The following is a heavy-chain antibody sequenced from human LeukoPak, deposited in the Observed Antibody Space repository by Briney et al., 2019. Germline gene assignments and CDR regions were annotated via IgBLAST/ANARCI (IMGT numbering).Heavy chain of an antibody. V-gene: IGHV4-30-4*01. CDR3: KQKTAYDILTGYFIYYFDY. J-gene: IGHJ4*02. Sequence: PSQTLFLTCTVSGGSISSGAYYWSWIRQPPGKGLEWIGYIYYSGSTYYNPSLKSRVTISVDTSKNQFSLKLSSVTAADTAVFFFKQKTAYDILTGYFIYYFDYWGQGTLVTVSS. CDR1: GGSISSGAYY. CDR2: IYYSGST. D-gene: IGHD3-9*01.